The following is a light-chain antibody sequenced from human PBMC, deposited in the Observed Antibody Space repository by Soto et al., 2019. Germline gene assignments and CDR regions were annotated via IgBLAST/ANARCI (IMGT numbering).Light chain of an antibody. CDR2: DVS. V-gene: IGLV2-14*01. J-gene: IGLJ1*01. Sequence: LAQPASVSVSPGQSITISCTGTSSDVGGYNYVSWYQQHPGKAPKLMIYDVSNRPSGVSNRFSGSKSGNTASLTISGLQAEDEADYYCSSYTSSSTSYVFGTGTKVTVL. CDR3: SSYTSSSTSYV. CDR1: SSDVGGYNY.